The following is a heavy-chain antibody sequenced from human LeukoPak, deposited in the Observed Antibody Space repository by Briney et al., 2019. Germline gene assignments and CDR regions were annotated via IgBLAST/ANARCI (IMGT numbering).Heavy chain of an antibody. CDR3: ARETYYYDSSGYFLSARPPESYYYYGMDV. J-gene: IGHJ6*02. CDR1: GYTFTSYG. CDR2: ISVYNSNT. D-gene: IGHD3-22*01. Sequence: ASVTVSCKASGYTFTSYGISWVRQAPGPGLEWMGLISVYNSNTNYAQKLQGRVTMTTDTSTSTAYMELRSLRSDDTAVYYCARETYYYDSSGYFLSARPPESYYYYGMDVWGQGTTVTVSS. V-gene: IGHV1-18*01.